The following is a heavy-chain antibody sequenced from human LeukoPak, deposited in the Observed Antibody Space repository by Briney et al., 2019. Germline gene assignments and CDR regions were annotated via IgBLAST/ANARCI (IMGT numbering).Heavy chain of an antibody. D-gene: IGHD5-12*01. CDR3: AREGGGYDASHFDY. Sequence: SETLSLTCTVSGGSISSGGYYWSWIRQHPGKGLEWIGYIYYSGSTYYNPSLKSRVTISVDTSKNQFSLKLSSVTAADTAVYYCAREGGGYDASHFDYWGRGTLVTVSS. J-gene: IGHJ4*02. V-gene: IGHV4-31*03. CDR1: GGSISSGGYY. CDR2: IYYSGST.